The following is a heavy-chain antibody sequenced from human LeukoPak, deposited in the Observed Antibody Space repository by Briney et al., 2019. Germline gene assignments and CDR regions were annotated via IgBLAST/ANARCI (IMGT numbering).Heavy chain of an antibody. V-gene: IGHV1-18*01. CDR3: ARDLLEMASLGY. D-gene: IGHD5-24*01. CDR1: GYTFTNYG. Sequence: ASVTVSFKASGYTFTNYGISWVRQAPGQGLEWMGWISAYNGNTNYAQKLQGRVTMTTDTSTSTAYMELRSLRSDDTAVYYCARDLLEMASLGYWGQGTLVTVSS. J-gene: IGHJ4*02. CDR2: ISAYNGNT.